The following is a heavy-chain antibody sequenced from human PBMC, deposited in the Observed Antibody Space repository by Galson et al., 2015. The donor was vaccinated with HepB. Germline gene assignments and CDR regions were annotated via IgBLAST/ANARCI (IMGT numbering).Heavy chain of an antibody. CDR2: ISYDGSNK. CDR3: AKERRGYYAEN. D-gene: IGHD1-26*01. CDR1: GFTFSSYA. V-gene: IGHV3-30*04. Sequence: SLRLSCAASGFTFSSYAMHWVRQAPGKGLEWVAVISYDGSNKYYADSVKGRFTISRDNSANTLSLQMNSLRPEDTAVYYCAKERRGYYAENWGQGTLVTVSS. J-gene: IGHJ4*02.